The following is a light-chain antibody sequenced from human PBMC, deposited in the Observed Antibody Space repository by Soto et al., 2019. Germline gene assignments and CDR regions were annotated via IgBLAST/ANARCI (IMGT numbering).Light chain of an antibody. Sequence: DIQMTQSPSSLSASVGDRVTITCRASQSIRNYLNWYQQKPGKAPKLLIYDASNLHTGVPSRFSGSGSGTDFTLTINKPQPEDFATYYCQQSYSTPPITFGQGTRLEIK. CDR3: QQSYSTPPIT. CDR1: QSIRNY. V-gene: IGKV1-39*01. J-gene: IGKJ5*01. CDR2: DAS.